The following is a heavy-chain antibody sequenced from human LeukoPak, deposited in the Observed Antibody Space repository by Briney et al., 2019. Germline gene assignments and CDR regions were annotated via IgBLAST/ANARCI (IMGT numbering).Heavy chain of an antibody. CDR1: GGSISSYY. Sequence: KSSETLSLTCTVSGGSISSYYWSWIRQPPGKGLEWIGYIYYSGSTNYNPSLKSRVTISVDTSKNQFSLKLSSVTAADTAVYYCARIVGAEPYFDYWGQGTLVTVSS. V-gene: IGHV4-59*01. D-gene: IGHD1-26*01. CDR3: ARIVGAEPYFDY. J-gene: IGHJ4*02. CDR2: IYYSGST.